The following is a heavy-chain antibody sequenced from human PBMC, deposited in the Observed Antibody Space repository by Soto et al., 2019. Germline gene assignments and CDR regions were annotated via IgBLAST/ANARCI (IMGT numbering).Heavy chain of an antibody. CDR3: ARCGIAARRHQNWFAP. J-gene: IGHJ5*02. CDR2: IYHSGST. V-gene: IGHV4-30-2*01. Sequence: SETLSLTCAVSGGSISSGGYSWSWIRQPPGKGLEWIGYIYHSGSTYYNPSLKSRVTISVDRSKNQFSLKLSSVTAADTAVYYCARCGIAARRHQNWFAPWGQGTLDTVSS. CDR1: GGSISSGGYS. D-gene: IGHD6-6*01.